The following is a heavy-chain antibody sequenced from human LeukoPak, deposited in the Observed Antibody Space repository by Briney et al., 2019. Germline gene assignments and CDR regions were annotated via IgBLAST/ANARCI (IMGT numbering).Heavy chain of an antibody. CDR3: ARWGYSSGWYHYYYMDV. CDR1: GYTFTGYD. CDR2: MNPNSGNT. V-gene: IGHV1-8*01. Sequence: ASVKVSCKASGYTFTGYDINWVRQATGEGLEWMGWMNPNSGNTGYAQKFQGRVTMTRNTSISTAYMELSSLRSEDTAVYYCARWGYSSGWYHYYYMDVWGKGTTVTISS. D-gene: IGHD6-19*01. J-gene: IGHJ6*03.